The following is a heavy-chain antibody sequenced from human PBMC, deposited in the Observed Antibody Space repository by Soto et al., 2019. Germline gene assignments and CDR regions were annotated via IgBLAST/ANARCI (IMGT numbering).Heavy chain of an antibody. V-gene: IGHV3-7*03. D-gene: IGHD3-10*01. J-gene: IGHJ4*02. CDR2: IKQDGTEK. Sequence: GGSLRLSCAASGITTSTYWMGWFRQAPGRRLEWVATIKQDGTEKFYMDSLKCRFTISRDNAINSLYLQMSSLRAEDTAVYFFVTGDHADYWRQGTLVTVSS. CDR3: VTGDHADY. CDR1: GITTSTYW.